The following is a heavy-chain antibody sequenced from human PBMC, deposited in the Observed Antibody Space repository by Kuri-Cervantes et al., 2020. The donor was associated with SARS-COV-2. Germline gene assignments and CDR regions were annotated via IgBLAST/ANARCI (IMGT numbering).Heavy chain of an antibody. CDR2: IGTAGDT. J-gene: IGHJ4*02. Sequence: GGSLRLSCAASGFTFRSYDMHWVRQATGKGLEWVSAIGTAGDTYYPGSVKGRFTISRENAKNSLYLQMNSLRAGDTAVYYCARGHLLVLEWLSEYYFDYWGQGTLVTVSS. D-gene: IGHD3-3*01. V-gene: IGHV3-13*01. CDR1: GFTFRSYD. CDR3: ARGHLLVLEWLSEYYFDY.